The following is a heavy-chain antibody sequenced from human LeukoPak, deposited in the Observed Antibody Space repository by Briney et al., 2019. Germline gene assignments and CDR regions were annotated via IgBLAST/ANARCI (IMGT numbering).Heavy chain of an antibody. D-gene: IGHD3-10*01. V-gene: IGHV3-23*01. CDR2: ISGSGGTT. Sequence: GGSLSLSCAASRFTFSSYGMSWVRQPPGKGLEWVSVISGSGGTTYYADSVKGRFTSSRDNSKNSLYLQMNSLRAEDTAVYYCAKASAYYYGSGSLFDYWGQGTLVTVSS. CDR3: AKASAYYYGSGSLFDY. CDR1: RFTFSSYG. J-gene: IGHJ4*02.